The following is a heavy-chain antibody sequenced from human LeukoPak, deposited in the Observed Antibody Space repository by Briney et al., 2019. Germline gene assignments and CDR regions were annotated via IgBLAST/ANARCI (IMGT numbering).Heavy chain of an antibody. CDR1: GFTFDDHG. CDR3: ARADSSGYYLVGGFDI. CDR2: IKWDGGST. Sequence: GGSLRLSCAASGFTFDDHGMSWVRQAPGTGLEWVSGIKWDGGSTGYEDTVKGRFTVSRDNAKNSLNLQMNSLRAEDTAVYYCARADSSGYYLVGGFDIWGQGTMVTVSS. V-gene: IGHV3-20*04. D-gene: IGHD3-22*01. J-gene: IGHJ3*02.